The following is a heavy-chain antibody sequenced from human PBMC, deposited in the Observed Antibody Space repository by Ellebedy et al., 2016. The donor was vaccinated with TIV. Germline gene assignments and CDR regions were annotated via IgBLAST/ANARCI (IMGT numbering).Heavy chain of an antibody. V-gene: IGHV2-26*01. CDR3: VRALKYCGGDCTYKFDF. Sequence: SGPTLVKPKETLTLTCTVSGFSLTNIIMGVSWIRQPPGKALEWLAHIFSNDEKSYSTSLEARLSISKDPAKSQVVLTVANMDPLDTATYYCVRALKYCGGDCTYKFDFWGQGALVTVSS. D-gene: IGHD2-21*02. J-gene: IGHJ4*02. CDR2: IFSNDEK. CDR1: GFSLTNIIMG.